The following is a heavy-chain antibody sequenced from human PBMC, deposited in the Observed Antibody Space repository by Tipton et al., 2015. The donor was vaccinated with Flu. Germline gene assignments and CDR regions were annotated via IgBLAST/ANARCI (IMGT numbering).Heavy chain of an antibody. CDR3: ARDAGGEYGSGTYDFDH. CDR2: ITSSDFN. D-gene: IGHD3-10*01. CDR1: GFTFSSYT. J-gene: IGHJ4*02. Sequence: SLRLSCAASGFTFSSYTMNWVRQAPGKGLEWVSSITSSDFNYYVDSAKGRFTISRDNAKNSLYLQMTRLRVEDTAVYYCARDAGGEYGSGTYDFDHWGQGTLVSVSS. V-gene: IGHV3-21*01.